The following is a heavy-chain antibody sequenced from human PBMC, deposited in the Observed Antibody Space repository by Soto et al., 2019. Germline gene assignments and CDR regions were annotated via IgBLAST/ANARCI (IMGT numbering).Heavy chain of an antibody. Sequence: GASVKVSCKASGYTFTSYAMHWVRQAPGQRLEWMGWINAGNGNTKYSPKLQGRITMTTDTSTTTAYMELRSLRSDDTAVYYCARMGDVPYYYYGMDVWGQGTTVTVSS. CDR3: ARMGDVPYYYYGMDV. V-gene: IGHV1-3*01. CDR2: INAGNGNT. J-gene: IGHJ6*02. D-gene: IGHD3-16*01. CDR1: GYTFTSYA.